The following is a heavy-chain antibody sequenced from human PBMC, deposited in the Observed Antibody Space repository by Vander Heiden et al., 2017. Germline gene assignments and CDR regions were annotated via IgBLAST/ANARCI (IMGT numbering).Heavy chain of an antibody. D-gene: IGHD3-10*01. Sequence: QVQLVESGGGVVQPGRSLRLSCAASGLPFSSYAMHWVRQAPGKGLEWVAVISYDGSNKYYADSVKGRFTISRDNSKNTLYLQMNSLRAEDTAVYYCARDSSGSNFDYWGQGTLVTVSS. J-gene: IGHJ4*02. V-gene: IGHV3-30-3*01. CDR1: GLPFSSYA. CDR3: ARDSSGSNFDY. CDR2: ISYDGSNK.